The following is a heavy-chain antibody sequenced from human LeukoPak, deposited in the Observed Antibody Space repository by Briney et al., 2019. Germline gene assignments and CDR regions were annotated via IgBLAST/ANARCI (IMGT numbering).Heavy chain of an antibody. CDR1: GGTIGRNS. V-gene: IGHV4-59*12. Sequence: SETLSLTCTVSGGTIGRNSWNWIRQAPGKGLEWIGSIHYTGRTNYSPSLESRVTISLHTSKNQFSLRMNSVTAADTAVYYCAREAASSSSGEIDFWGQGTLVSVSS. CDR2: IHYTGRT. CDR3: AREAASSSSGEIDF. D-gene: IGHD7-27*01. J-gene: IGHJ4*02.